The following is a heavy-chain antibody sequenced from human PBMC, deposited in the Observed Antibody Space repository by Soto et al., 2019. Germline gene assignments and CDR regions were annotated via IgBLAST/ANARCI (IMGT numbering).Heavy chain of an antibody. J-gene: IGHJ4*02. CDR1: DGSISSGGYS. CDR2: IYHSGST. D-gene: IGHD6-19*01. Sequence: QLHLQESGSGLVKPSQTLSLSCAVSDGSISSGGYSWSWIRQPPGKGLNYIGYIYHSGSTYYNPSLKSRVTISVDRSKNQFSLKLSSVTAAGTAVYYCARVRSGWGVDYWGQGTLVTVSS. V-gene: IGHV4-30-2*01. CDR3: ARVRSGWGVDY.